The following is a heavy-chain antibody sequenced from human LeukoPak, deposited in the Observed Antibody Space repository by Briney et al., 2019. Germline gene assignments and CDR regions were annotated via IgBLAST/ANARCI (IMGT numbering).Heavy chain of an antibody. Sequence: ASVKVSCKVSGYTLTELSMHWVRQAPGKGLEWMGGFDPEDGETIYAQKFQGRVTMTEDTSTDTAYMELSSLRSEDTAMYYCATGVDTAMGVFDYWGQGTLVTVSS. CDR1: GYTLTELS. D-gene: IGHD5-18*01. CDR2: FDPEDGET. V-gene: IGHV1-24*01. CDR3: ATGVDTAMGVFDY. J-gene: IGHJ4*02.